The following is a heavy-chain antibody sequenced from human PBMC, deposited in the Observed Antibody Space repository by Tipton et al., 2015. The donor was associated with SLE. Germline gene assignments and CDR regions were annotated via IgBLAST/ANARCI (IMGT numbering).Heavy chain of an antibody. Sequence: QSGAEVKKPGASVKVSCKVSGYSLTESSIHWVRQAPGKGLEWMGGFDPEDGERIYVEKFQGRVTMTEDTSTDTAYLDLRRRRSDDTAVYYCATTYYYGSGPEMDVWGKGTTVTVSS. J-gene: IGHJ6*04. CDR3: ATTYYYGSGPEMDV. V-gene: IGHV1-24*01. D-gene: IGHD3-10*01. CDR1: GYSLTESS. CDR2: FDPEDGER.